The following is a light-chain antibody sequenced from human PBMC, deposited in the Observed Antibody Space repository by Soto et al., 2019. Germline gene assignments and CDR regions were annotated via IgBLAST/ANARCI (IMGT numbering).Light chain of an antibody. CDR2: EVS. Sequence: QSALTQPASVSGSPGQSITISCTGTSSDVGGYNYVSGYQQHPGKAPKLMIYEVSNRPSGVSNRCSGSKSGNTASLTISGLQAQDEADYYCSSYTTSSPPYVFGTGTKVTVL. CDR3: SSYTTSSPPYV. J-gene: IGLJ1*01. CDR1: SSDVGGYNY. V-gene: IGLV2-14*01.